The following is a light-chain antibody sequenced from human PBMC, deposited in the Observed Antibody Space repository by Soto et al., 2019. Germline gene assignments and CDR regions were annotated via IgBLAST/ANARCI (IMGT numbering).Light chain of an antibody. CDR2: EVV. J-gene: IGLJ1*01. CDR3: KSYAGSNTYV. CDR1: KSDIGVYVF. V-gene: IGLV2-8*01. Sequence: QSVLTQPPSASGSPGQSVTISCTGTKSDIGVYVFVSWYQHHPGKAPRLIIYEVVQRPSGVPDRFSGSKSGNTASLTVSGLQAADEADYFCKSYAGSNTYVFGSGTTVTVL.